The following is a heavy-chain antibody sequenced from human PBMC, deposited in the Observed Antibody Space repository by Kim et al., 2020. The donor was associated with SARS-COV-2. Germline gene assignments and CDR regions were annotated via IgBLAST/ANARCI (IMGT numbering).Heavy chain of an antibody. V-gene: IGHV5-10-1*01. CDR1: GYTFTSQW. J-gene: IGHJ4*02. D-gene: IGHD3-10*01. CDR2: IDPSDSYT. Sequence: GESLKISCKASGYTFTSQWITWVRQMPGKGLEWMGRIDPSDSYTNYSPSFQGHVTISADKSISTAYLQWSSLKASDTAIYYCARGAITMVGGATTPPDYWGQGTLVTVSS. CDR3: ARGAITMVGGATTPPDY.